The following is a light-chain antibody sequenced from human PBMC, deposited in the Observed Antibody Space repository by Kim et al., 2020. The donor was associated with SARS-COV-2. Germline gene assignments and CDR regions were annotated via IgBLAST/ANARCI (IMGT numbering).Light chain of an antibody. Sequence: QSVLTQPPSASGTPGQRVTISCSGSSSNIGSNYVYWYQQLPGTAPKLPIYRNNQRPSGVPDRFSGSKSGTSASLAISGLRSEDEADYYCAAWDDSLSGWVFGGGTRRTVL. J-gene: IGLJ3*02. CDR2: RNN. V-gene: IGLV1-47*01. CDR3: AAWDDSLSGWV. CDR1: SSNIGSNY.